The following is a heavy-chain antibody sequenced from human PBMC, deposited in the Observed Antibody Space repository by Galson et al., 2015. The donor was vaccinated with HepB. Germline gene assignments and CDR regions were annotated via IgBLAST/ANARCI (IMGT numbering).Heavy chain of an antibody. CDR3: AREGVPNYYDFWSGYYSRFDY. V-gene: IGHV3-23*01. J-gene: IGHJ4*02. D-gene: IGHD3-3*01. CDR2: ISGTGGST. Sequence: ALRLSCPPSGFTFTSYAMSRFRLAPGKGLECVSAISGTGGSTYYADSVKGRFTISRDNAKNSLYLQMNSLRAEDTAVYYCAREGVPNYYDFWSGYYSRFDYWGQGTLVTVSS. CDR1: GFTFTSYA.